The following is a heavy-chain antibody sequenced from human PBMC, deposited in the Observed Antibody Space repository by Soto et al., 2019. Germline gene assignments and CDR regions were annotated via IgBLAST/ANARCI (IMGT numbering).Heavy chain of an antibody. J-gene: IGHJ3*02. D-gene: IGHD2-8*01. V-gene: IGHV6-1*01. CDR2: TYYRSRWYN. Sequence: SQTLSITCSSSGDSVSSNSGAWNWIRQSPSRGLEWLGRTYYRSRWYNDYAPSVKSRVTINPDTSKNHFSLQLNSVTPEDTAVYYCARERGVLSEAFDIWGRGTMVNVSS. CDR1: GDSVSSNSGA. CDR3: ARERGVLSEAFDI.